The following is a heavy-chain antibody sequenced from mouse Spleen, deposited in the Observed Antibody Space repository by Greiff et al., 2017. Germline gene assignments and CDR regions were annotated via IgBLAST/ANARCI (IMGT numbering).Heavy chain of an antibody. J-gene: IGHJ1*01. CDR3: ARGPNSLLRLWYFDV. D-gene: IGHD1-2*01. Sequence: EVKLMESGPGLVKPSQSLSLTCSVTGYSITSGYYWNWIRQFPGNKLEWMGYISYDGSNNYNPSLKNRISITRDTSKNQFFLKLNSVTTEDTATYYCARGPNSLLRLWYFDVWGAGTTVTVSS. CDR2: ISYDGSN. V-gene: IGHV3-6*01. CDR1: GYSITSGYY.